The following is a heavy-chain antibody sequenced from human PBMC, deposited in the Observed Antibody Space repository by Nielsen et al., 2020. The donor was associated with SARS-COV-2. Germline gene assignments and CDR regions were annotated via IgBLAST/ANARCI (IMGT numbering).Heavy chain of an antibody. V-gene: IGHV4-39*02. J-gene: IGHJ3*02. D-gene: IGHD2-2*01. CDR1: GGSLSSRNYY. CDR2: IYYSGSV. Sequence: SESLSLTCTVSGGSLSSRNYYWGWLRQPPGKGLEWIGTIYYSGSVSYNSSLRSRVTISVDTSKTHCSLKLTSVTAADTAVYICARGDIAVVPASLFRGDGAFDIWGQGTMVRVSS. CDR3: ARGDIAVVPASLFRGDGAFDI.